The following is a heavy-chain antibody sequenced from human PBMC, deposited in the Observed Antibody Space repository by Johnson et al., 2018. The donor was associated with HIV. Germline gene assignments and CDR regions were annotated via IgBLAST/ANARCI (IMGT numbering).Heavy chain of an antibody. D-gene: IGHD3-9*01. V-gene: IGHV3-7*02. CDR2: IKQDGSEK. J-gene: IGHJ3*02. Sequence: VQLVESGGGLVQPGGSLRLSCAASGFTFSGYWMNWVRQAPGKGLEWVANIKQDGSEKYYVAHGKGRFTISRDNAKNSLSLQVNSLRAEDTAVYDCARGGPTDWEYDAFDIWGQGTMVTVSS. CDR3: ARGGPTDWEYDAFDI. CDR1: GFTFSGYW.